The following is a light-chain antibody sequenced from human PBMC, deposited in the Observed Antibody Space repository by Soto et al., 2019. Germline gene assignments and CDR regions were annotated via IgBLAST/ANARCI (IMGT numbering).Light chain of an antibody. V-gene: IGKV1-39*01. CDR1: QSISSY. Sequence: DIQMTQSPSSLSASVGDRVTIXXRASQSISSYLNWYQQKPGKAPKLXIYGASSLQSGVPSRFSGSGSGTDFTLSITSLQPEDFATYYCQQTSSTPLTFGGGTKVDIK. CDR2: GAS. CDR3: QQTSSTPLT. J-gene: IGKJ4*01.